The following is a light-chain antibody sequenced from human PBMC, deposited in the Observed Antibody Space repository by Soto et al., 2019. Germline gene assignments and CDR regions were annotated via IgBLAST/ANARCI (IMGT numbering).Light chain of an antibody. CDR1: SSNIGSNP. J-gene: IGLJ2*01. Sequence: QSVLTQRPSASGTPGQRVTISCSGSSSNIGSNPVSWYQQLPGTAPKSLIYSDNQRPSGVPDRISGSRSGTSASLAISGLQSEDEAEYYCAAWDDSLRGRVFGGGTQLTVL. CDR3: AAWDDSLRGRV. CDR2: SDN. V-gene: IGLV1-44*01.